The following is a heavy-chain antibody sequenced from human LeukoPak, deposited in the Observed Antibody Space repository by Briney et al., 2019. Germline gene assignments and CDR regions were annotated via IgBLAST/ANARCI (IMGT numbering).Heavy chain of an antibody. Sequence: GGSLRLSCAASGFTFSTNCMTWVRQAPGKGLEWVSTIYSGGTTYYADSVTGRFTISRHNSRNTLYLQMNSLRAEDTAVYYCARVDTVMAYYFDLWGQGTLVTVSS. D-gene: IGHD5-18*01. J-gene: IGHJ4*02. CDR3: ARVDTVMAYYFDL. V-gene: IGHV3-53*04. CDR1: GFTFSTNC. CDR2: IYSGGTT.